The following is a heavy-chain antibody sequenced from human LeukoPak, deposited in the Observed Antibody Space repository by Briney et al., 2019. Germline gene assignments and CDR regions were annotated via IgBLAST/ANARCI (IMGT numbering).Heavy chain of an antibody. D-gene: IGHD6-19*01. CDR3: ARDSWVSRVAGPIDY. V-gene: IGHV3-7*01. CDR1: GFTFSSYW. J-gene: IGHJ4*02. Sequence: PGGSLRLSCAASGFTFSSYWMSWVRQAPGKGLEWVANIKQDGSEKYYVDSVKGRFTISRDNAKNSLYLQMNSLRAEDTAVYYCARDSWVSRVAGPIDYWGQGTLVTVSS. CDR2: IKQDGSEK.